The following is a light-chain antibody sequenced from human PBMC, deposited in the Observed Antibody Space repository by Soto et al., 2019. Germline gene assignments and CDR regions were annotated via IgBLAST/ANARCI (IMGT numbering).Light chain of an antibody. CDR3: QSYDTTNRALVV. Sequence: NFMLTQPHSVSESPGKTVTISCTGSSGSIASSYVQWYQQRPGSAPTTVIFGNNQGPSGVPARFSGSIDISSNSASLIISGLKTEDEADYYCQSYDTTNRALVVFGGGTKLTVL. CDR2: GNN. J-gene: IGLJ2*01. V-gene: IGLV6-57*02. CDR1: SGSIASSY.